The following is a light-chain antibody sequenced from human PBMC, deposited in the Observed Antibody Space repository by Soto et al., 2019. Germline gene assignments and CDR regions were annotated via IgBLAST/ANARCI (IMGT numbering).Light chain of an antibody. Sequence: EIVMTQSPATLSVSPGERVTLSCRASQSVNSNLAWYQEKPGQAPRLLIYAASTRATGIPARFSGSGSGTEFTLTISSLQSEDFALYYCQQYNSWPPLTFGGGTKVEIK. CDR2: AAS. V-gene: IGKV3-15*01. J-gene: IGKJ4*01. CDR1: QSVNSN. CDR3: QQYNSWPPLT.